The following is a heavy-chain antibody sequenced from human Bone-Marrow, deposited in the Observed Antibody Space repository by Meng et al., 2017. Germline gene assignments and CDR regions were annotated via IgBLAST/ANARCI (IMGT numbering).Heavy chain of an antibody. J-gene: IGHJ5*02. CDR1: GGSISSPNW. V-gene: IGHV4-4*02. D-gene: IGHD1-26*01. Sequence: GAGLVKPSRLLSLTCAVSGGSISSPNWWSWVRQPPGRGLEWIGEIYHSGSTTYNPSLLSRVTISVDKSKNQFSLKLSSVTAADTAIYYCARVIYRPSGHNYFDPWGQGTLVTVSS. CDR2: IYHSGST. CDR3: ARVIYRPSGHNYFDP.